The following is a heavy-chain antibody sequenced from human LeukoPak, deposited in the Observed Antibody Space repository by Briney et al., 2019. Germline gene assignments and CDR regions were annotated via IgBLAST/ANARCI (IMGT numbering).Heavy chain of an antibody. V-gene: IGHV4-59*01. CDR2: IYYSGST. CDR3: ARTSSIAARYNWFDP. D-gene: IGHD6-6*01. J-gene: IGHJ5*02. Sequence: SGTLSLTCTVSGGSISSYYWSWIRQPPGKGLEWIGYIYYSGSTNYNPSLKSRVTISVDTSKNQFSLKLSSVTAADTAVYYCARTSSIAARYNWFDPWGQGTLVTVSS. CDR1: GGSISSYY.